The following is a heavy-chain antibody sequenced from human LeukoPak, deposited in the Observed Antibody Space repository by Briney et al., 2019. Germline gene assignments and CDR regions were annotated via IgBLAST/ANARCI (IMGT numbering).Heavy chain of an antibody. Sequence: GESLKISCKGSGYSSTTYWIAWVRQMPGKGLEWMGMIYPDDSDTRYSPSFQGQVTISADKSISTAYLQWSSLKASDTATYYCARLLEGVAGTWGYWGQGTLVIVSS. J-gene: IGHJ4*02. V-gene: IGHV5-51*01. CDR2: IYPDDSDT. CDR3: ARLLEGVAGTWGY. D-gene: IGHD6-19*01. CDR1: GYSSTTYW.